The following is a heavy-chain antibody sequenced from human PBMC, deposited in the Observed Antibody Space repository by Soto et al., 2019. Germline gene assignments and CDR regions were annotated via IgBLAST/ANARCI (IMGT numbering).Heavy chain of an antibody. D-gene: IGHD3-22*01. Sequence: QVQLVQSGAEVKKPGASVKVSCKASGYTFSSYGITWVRQAPGQGLEWMGWISTYNDNTKCAQKVQGRVTMTTDASTSTAYMELTSLRSDDTAIYYCARDPFHYDSSGYYSVYWGQGTLVTVSS. CDR2: ISTYNDNT. J-gene: IGHJ4*02. CDR3: ARDPFHYDSSGYYSVY. V-gene: IGHV1-18*01. CDR1: GYTFSSYG.